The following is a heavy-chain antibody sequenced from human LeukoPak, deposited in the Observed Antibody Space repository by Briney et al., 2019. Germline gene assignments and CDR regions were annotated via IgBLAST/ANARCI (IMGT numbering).Heavy chain of an antibody. CDR2: ISDSGGST. CDR3: AKGMFYYGSGSSDY. Sequence: GGSLRLSCAASGFTFSSYAMSWVRQAPGKGLEWVSSISDSGGSTHYADSGKGRFTISRDNSKNTPYLQMNSLRAEDTAPYYCAKGMFYYGSGSSDYWGQGTLVTVSS. D-gene: IGHD3-10*01. J-gene: IGHJ4*02. CDR1: GFTFSSYA. V-gene: IGHV3-23*01.